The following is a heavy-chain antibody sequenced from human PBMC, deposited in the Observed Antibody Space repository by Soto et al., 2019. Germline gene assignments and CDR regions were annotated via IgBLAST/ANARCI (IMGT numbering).Heavy chain of an antibody. V-gene: IGHV3-33*01. J-gene: IGHJ4*02. Sequence: QVQLVESGGAVVQPGRSLRLSCVVSGFTFSNYGMHWVRQAPGKGLEWVASMFFDGSSDFYTDSVKGRFTISRDNSQNTLYLQMNSLRAEDTAVYYCARGAWDNSAHYFLDNWGQGTLVTVSS. D-gene: IGHD3-22*01. CDR2: MFFDGSSD. CDR3: ARGAWDNSAHYFLDN. CDR1: GFTFSNYG.